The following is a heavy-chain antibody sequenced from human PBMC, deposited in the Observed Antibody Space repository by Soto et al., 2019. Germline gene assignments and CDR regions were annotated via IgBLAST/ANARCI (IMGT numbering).Heavy chain of an antibody. CDR1: GFTFSSYA. CDR2: ISYDGSNK. V-gene: IGHV3-30-3*01. D-gene: IGHD2-15*01. Sequence: GGSLRLSCAASGFTFSSYAMHWVRQAPGKGLEWVAVISYDGSNKYYADSVKGRFTISRDNSKNTLYLQMNSLRAEDTAVYYCARDPYCSGGSCYPTTFDYWGQGTLVTVSS. J-gene: IGHJ4*02. CDR3: ARDPYCSGGSCYPTTFDY.